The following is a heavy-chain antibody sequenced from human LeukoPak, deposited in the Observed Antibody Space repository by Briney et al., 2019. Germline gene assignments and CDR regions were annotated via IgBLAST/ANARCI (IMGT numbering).Heavy chain of an antibody. Sequence: ASVNVSCKASGYTFTSYYMHWVRQAPGQGLEGMGIINPSGGSTSYAQKLQGRVTMTRDTSTSTVYMELSSLRSEDTAVYYCARDSNSSWYSDYYGMDVWGKGTTVTVSS. V-gene: IGHV1-46*01. D-gene: IGHD6-13*01. CDR1: GYTFTSYY. J-gene: IGHJ6*04. CDR2: INPSGGST. CDR3: ARDSNSSWYSDYYGMDV.